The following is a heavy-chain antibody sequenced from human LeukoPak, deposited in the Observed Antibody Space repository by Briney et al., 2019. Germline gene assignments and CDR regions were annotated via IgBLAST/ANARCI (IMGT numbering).Heavy chain of an antibody. CDR2: IYYSGST. CDR3: ARSFGDYEGNWFDP. J-gene: IGHJ5*02. Sequence: PSQTLSLTCTVSGGSISSGGYYWSWIRQHPGKGLEWIGYIYYSGSTYYNPSLKSRVTISVDTSKNQFSLKLSSVTAADTAVYYCARSFGDYEGNWFDPGGQGTLVTVSS. V-gene: IGHV4-31*03. CDR1: GGSISSGGYY. D-gene: IGHD4-17*01.